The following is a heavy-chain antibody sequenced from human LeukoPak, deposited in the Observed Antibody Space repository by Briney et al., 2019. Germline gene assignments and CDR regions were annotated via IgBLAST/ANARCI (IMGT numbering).Heavy chain of an antibody. V-gene: IGHV1-69*13. CDR2: IIPIFGTA. CDR1: GGTFSSYA. D-gene: IGHD3-10*01. J-gene: IGHJ3*02. Sequence: SVKVPCKASGGTFSSYAISWVRQAPGQGLEWMGGIIPIFGTANYAQKFQGRVTVTADESTSTAYMELSSLGSEDTAVYYCASSMVRGAPGAFDIWGQGTMVTVSS. CDR3: ASSMVRGAPGAFDI.